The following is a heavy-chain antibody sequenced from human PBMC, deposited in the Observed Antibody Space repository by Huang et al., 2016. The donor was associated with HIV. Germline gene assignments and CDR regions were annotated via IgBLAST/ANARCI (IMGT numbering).Heavy chain of an antibody. D-gene: IGHD3-10*01. Sequence: QLQLQESGPGLVKPSETLSLTCTVSGGSIRSDNYYWGWLRQPPGKGLEWIGSIYYSGRTYYNPSLKSRVTITVDTSKNQFSLKMRSVTAADTAVYYCARLPGSITMIRGVITDPYWGQGTLVTVSS. J-gene: IGHJ4*02. CDR1: GGSIRSDNYY. CDR3: ARLPGSITMIRGVITDPY. CDR2: IYYSGRT. V-gene: IGHV4-39*01.